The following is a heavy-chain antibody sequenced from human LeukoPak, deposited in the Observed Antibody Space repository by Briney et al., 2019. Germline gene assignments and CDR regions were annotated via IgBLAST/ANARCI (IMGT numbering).Heavy chain of an antibody. J-gene: IGHJ5*01. CDR3: VGGLDS. Sequence: PGGSLRLSCAAPGFTFSSDWMHWVRQAPGKWLGCVSYINGDGGSTNYADSVRGRFTISRDNAKKTLYLQMNSLRDEDTAVYYCVGGLDSWGLGTLVTVSS. D-gene: IGHD3-16*01. CDR1: GFTFSSDW. V-gene: IGHV3-74*01. CDR2: INGDGGST.